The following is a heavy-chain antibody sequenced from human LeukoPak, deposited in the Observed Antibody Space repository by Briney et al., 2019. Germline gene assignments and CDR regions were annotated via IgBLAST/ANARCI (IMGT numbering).Heavy chain of an antibody. CDR1: GFTFSSYW. D-gene: IGHD1-26*01. V-gene: IGHV3-7*04. Sequence: GGSLRLSCAASGFTFSSYWMTWVRQAPGKGLEWVASIKPDGSAQYYVDSVKGRFTISRDNAKNSLSLQMNSLRAEDTAVYYCARVYSGTATWDYWGQGTLVTVSS. CDR2: IKPDGSAQ. CDR3: ARVYSGTATWDY. J-gene: IGHJ4*02.